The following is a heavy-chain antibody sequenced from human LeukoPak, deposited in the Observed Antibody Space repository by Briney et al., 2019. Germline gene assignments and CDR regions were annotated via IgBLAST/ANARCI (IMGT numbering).Heavy chain of an antibody. CDR3: AYYGGEYFDY. Sequence: SETLSLTCTVSGGSITSYYWSWIRQPPGKGLEWIGYVYNSGNTYYNPSLESRLTISLDTSKNQFSLKLRSVTAADTAVYYCAYYGGEYFDYWGQGTLVTVSS. J-gene: IGHJ4*02. V-gene: IGHV4-59*12. CDR1: GGSITSYY. CDR2: VYNSGNT. D-gene: IGHD1-26*01.